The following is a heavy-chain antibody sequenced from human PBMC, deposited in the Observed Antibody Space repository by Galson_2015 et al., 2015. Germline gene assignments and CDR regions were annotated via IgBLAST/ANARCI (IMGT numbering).Heavy chain of an antibody. Sequence: SGYSFSTYDINWVRQATGQGLEWMGWMNPNSGDTGYAQKFQGGVSMTRNISISTAYMELSSLRSEDTAVYYCATAARSGSYYNDYWGQGTLVTVSS. CDR2: MNPNSGDT. D-gene: IGHD3-10*01. CDR3: ATAARSGSYYNDY. CDR1: GYSFSTYD. V-gene: IGHV1-8*01. J-gene: IGHJ4*02.